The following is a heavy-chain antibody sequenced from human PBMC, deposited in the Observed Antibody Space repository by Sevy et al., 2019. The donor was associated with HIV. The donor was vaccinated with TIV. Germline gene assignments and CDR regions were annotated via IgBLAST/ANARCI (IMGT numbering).Heavy chain of an antibody. D-gene: IGHD3-16*01. J-gene: IGHJ2*01. V-gene: IGHV4-31*03. CDR3: ARDKKGRSEMITFGGVVTVTSYWYFDL. CDR1: GGSISSGGYY. Sequence: SETLSLTCTVSGGSISSGGYYWSWIRQHPGKGLEWIGYIFYSGSTYYNPSLKSRVAISVDTSENQFSLKLNSVTAADTAVYYCARDKKGRSEMITFGGVVTVTSYWYFDLWGRRTLVTVSS. CDR2: IFYSGST.